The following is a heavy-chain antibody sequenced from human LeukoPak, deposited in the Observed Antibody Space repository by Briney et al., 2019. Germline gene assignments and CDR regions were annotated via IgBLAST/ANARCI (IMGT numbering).Heavy chain of an antibody. CDR1: GFTFRNHW. CDR2: ISSDGSST. V-gene: IGHV3-74*03. D-gene: IGHD6-6*01. Sequence: GGSLRLSCAASGFTFRNHWMHWVRQTPAKGLVWVSRISSDGSSTTYADSVKSRFTISRDNAKNSLYLQMNSLRAEDTAVYYCARLQGIAARSDYYYYMDVWGKGTTVTVSS. J-gene: IGHJ6*03. CDR3: ARLQGIAARSDYYYYMDV.